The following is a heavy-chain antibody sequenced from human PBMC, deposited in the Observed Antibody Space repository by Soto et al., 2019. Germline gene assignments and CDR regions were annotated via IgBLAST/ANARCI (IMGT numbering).Heavy chain of an antibody. J-gene: IGHJ4*02. Sequence: SETLSLTCTVSGGSISSGDYYWSWIRQPPGKGLEWIGYIYYSGSTYYNPSLKSRVTISVDTSKNQFSLKLSSVTAADTAVYYCARGGSSFVYCGGDCQHDYWGQGTLVTVSS. V-gene: IGHV4-30-4*01. CDR1: GGSISSGDYY. D-gene: IGHD2-21*02. CDR3: ARGGSSFVYCGGDCQHDY. CDR2: IYYSGST.